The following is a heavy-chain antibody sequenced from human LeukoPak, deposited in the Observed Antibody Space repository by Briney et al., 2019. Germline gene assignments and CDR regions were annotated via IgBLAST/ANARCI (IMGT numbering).Heavy chain of an antibody. V-gene: IGHV3-21*04. J-gene: IGHJ4*02. D-gene: IGHD3-10*01. CDR1: GFTFSSYS. CDR2: ISCRSSYI. Sequence: GGSVRLSCAASGFTFSSYSMNEVRQAPGKGRDGVSSISCRSSYIYYSDSVKARFTISRDNAKNSLYLQMNSLRAEDTAGYYCARANPERYSGGYYGSGPIPFDYWGQGTLVTVSS. CDR3: ARANPERYSGGYYGSGPIPFDY.